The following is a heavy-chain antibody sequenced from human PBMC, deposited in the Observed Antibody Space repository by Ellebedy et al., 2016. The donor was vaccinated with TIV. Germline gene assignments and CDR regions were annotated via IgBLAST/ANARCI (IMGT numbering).Heavy chain of an antibody. D-gene: IGHD3-10*01. CDR1: GGSISSGAFY. CDR3: ARDEGGSWSLSH. V-gene: IGHV4-31*01. J-gene: IGHJ4*02. CDR2: FFYSWST. Sequence: MPSETLSLTCTVSGGSISSGAFYWTWIRQQPGTGLEWIGNFFYSWSTYYKSSLKIPITIALDRSKNQFSLRLSSVTSADTAVYYCARDEGGSWSLSHWGQGTLVTVSS.